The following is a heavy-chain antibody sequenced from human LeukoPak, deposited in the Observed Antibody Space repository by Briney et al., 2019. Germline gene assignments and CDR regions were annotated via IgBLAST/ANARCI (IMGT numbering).Heavy chain of an antibody. V-gene: IGHV3-21*06. J-gene: IGHJ4*02. CDR3: ATETNGRYYDY. CDR2: IGPTGSDR. Sequence: GGSLRLSCTASGLTFSTSGCNWVRQAPGKGLEWVASIGPTGSDRYHADSIKGRFTISRDNANNFLYLQMNSLRAEDTAVYYCATETNGRYYDYWGQGTLLTVSS. D-gene: IGHD1-14*01. CDR1: GLTFSTSG.